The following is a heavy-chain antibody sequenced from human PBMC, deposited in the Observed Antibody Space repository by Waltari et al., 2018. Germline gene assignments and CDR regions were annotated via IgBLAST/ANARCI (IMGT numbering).Heavy chain of an antibody. CDR2: VSSYSGNT. CDR1: GYTFSNFG. J-gene: IGHJ4*02. D-gene: IGHD6-19*01. V-gene: IGHV1-18*01. Sequence: QVQLVQSGAEVKKPGASVKVSCKASGYTFSNFGINWVRQAPGQGLEWMGWVSSYSGNTDNEQKLQGRVNMTTDTSTNTAYLELRSLRSDDTAVYYCARGGGPRTIVAVTFDFWGQGTLVTVSS. CDR3: ARGGGPRTIVAVTFDF.